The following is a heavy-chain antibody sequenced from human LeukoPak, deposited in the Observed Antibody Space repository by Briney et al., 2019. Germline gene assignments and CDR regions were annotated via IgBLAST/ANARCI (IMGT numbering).Heavy chain of an antibody. CDR1: GFTFDDYG. D-gene: IGHD3-9*01. CDR3: ARGSYYDILTGYYEKLFDY. CDR2: INWNGGST. J-gene: IGHJ4*02. Sequence: GWSLRLSCAASGFTFDDYGMSWVRQAPGKGLEWVSGINWNGGSTGYADSVKGRFTISRDNAKNSLYLQMNSLRAEDTALYYCARGSYYDILTGYYEKLFDYWGQGTLVTVSS. V-gene: IGHV3-20*04.